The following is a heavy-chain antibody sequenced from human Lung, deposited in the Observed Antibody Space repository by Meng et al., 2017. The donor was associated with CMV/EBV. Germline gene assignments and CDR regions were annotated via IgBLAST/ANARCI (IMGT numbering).Heavy chain of an antibody. D-gene: IGHD6-13*01. V-gene: IGHV1-69*10. CDR3: ARERDSSSWFDGY. J-gene: IGHJ4*02. CDR2: IIPIIGIT. Sequence: SVXVSXKASGSSFGNYGISWVRQAPGQGLEWMGVIIPIIGITKYAQRFQGRVTITADTSTSTAYMELSSLRSEDTAMYYCARERDSSSWFDGYWGQGTLVTV. CDR1: GSSFGNYG.